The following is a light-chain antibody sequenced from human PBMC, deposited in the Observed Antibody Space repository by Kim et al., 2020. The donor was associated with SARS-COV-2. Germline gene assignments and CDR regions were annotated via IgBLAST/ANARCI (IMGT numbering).Light chain of an antibody. Sequence: PGKTARSTCGGNNMGSKSVHWYQQKPGQAPVLVIYYDSDRPSGIPERFSGSNSGNTATLTISRVEAGDEADYYCQVWDSSSDHPVVFGGGTKVTVL. J-gene: IGLJ2*01. V-gene: IGLV3-21*04. CDR2: YDS. CDR3: QVWDSSSDHPVV. CDR1: NMGSKS.